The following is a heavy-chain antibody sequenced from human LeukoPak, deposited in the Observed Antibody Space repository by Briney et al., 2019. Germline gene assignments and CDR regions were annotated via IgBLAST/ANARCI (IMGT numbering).Heavy chain of an antibody. Sequence: GGSLRLSCTASGFTFGDYAMTWVRQAPGKGLEWVGFIRSKVYGGTPEYAASVKGRFTISRDDSKGIAYLQMNSLKTEDTTVYYCTRDQTPYYWGQGTLVTVSS. CDR1: GFTFGDYA. CDR3: TRDQTPYY. CDR2: IRSKVYGGTP. J-gene: IGHJ4*02. V-gene: IGHV3-49*04.